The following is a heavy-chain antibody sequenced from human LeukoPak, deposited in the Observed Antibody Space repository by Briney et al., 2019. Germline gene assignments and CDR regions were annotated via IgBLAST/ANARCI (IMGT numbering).Heavy chain of an antibody. CDR2: IYTSGST. V-gene: IGHV4-4*07. J-gene: IGHJ3*02. D-gene: IGHD5-18*01. CDR1: GGSISSYY. CDR3: ARVADGYSYGYVAFDI. Sequence: PSETLPLTCTVSGGSISSYYWSWIRQPAGKGLEWIGRIYTSGSTNYNPSLKSRVTMSVDTSKNQFSLKLSSVTAADTAVYYCARVADGYSYGYVAFDIWGQGTMVTVSS.